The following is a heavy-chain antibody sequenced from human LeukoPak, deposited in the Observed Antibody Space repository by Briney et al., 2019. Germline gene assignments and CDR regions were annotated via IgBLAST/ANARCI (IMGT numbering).Heavy chain of an antibody. CDR3: ARDQEGFDY. Sequence: ASVKVSCKASGYSFTNNYIHWVRQAPGQGLEWMGMIYLRDGSTSYAQRFQDRVTVTRDTSTSTVHMELSGLRAEDTALYYCARDQEGFDYWGQGTLVTVSS. CDR2: IYLRDGST. J-gene: IGHJ4*02. V-gene: IGHV1-46*01. CDR1: GYSFTNNY.